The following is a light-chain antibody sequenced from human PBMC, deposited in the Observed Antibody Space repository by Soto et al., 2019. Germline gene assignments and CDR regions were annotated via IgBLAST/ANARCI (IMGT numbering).Light chain of an antibody. CDR2: GAS. CDR1: QSVSSN. V-gene: IGKV3-15*01. J-gene: IGKJ1*01. Sequence: EIVLTQSPGTLSLSPGERATLSCRASQSVSSNLVWYQQKPGQAPRLLIYGASTRATGIPATFSGSGSGTEFTLTISSLQSEDFAVYYCQQYNNWPHTFGQGTKVEI. CDR3: QQYNNWPHT.